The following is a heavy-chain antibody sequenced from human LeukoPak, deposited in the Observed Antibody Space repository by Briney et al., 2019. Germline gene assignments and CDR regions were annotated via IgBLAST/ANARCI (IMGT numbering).Heavy chain of an antibody. J-gene: IGHJ4*02. CDR3: ARSLTGDGAFDY. Sequence: SSQTLSLTCTVSGGSISSGGYYWSWIRQPPGKGLEWIGYIYHSGSTYYNPSLKSRVTISVDRSKNQFSLKLSSVTAADTAVYYCARSLTGDGAFDYWGQGTLVTVSP. CDR1: GGSISSGGYY. V-gene: IGHV4-30-2*01. D-gene: IGHD7-27*01. CDR2: IYHSGST.